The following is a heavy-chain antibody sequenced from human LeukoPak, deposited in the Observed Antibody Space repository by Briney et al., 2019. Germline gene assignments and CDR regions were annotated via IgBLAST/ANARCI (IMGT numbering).Heavy chain of an antibody. Sequence: GGSLRLSCAASGFTFSSYGMHWVRQAPGKGLEWVAVIWYDGSDKYYADSVKGRFTISRDNSKNTLYLQMNSLRAEDTAVYYCAGSWFYRDYFEYWGQGNLVSVSS. J-gene: IGHJ4*02. CDR3: AGSWFYRDYFEY. CDR1: GFTFSSYG. CDR2: IWYDGSDK. V-gene: IGHV3-33*01. D-gene: IGHD3-10*01.